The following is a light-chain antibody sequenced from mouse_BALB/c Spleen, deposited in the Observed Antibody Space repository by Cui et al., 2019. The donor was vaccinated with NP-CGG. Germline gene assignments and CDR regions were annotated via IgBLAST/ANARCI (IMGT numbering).Light chain of an antibody. CDR1: TGAVTTSNY. J-gene: IGLJ1*01. Sequence: QVVVTQESALTTSAGETVPLTFRSSTGAVTTSNYAHWVQEKPDHLFTGLIGGTNNRAPGVPARFSGSLIGNKAALTITGAQTEDEAIYFCALWYSNHWVVGGGTKLTVL. V-gene: IGLV1*01. CDR3: ALWYSNHWV. CDR2: GTN.